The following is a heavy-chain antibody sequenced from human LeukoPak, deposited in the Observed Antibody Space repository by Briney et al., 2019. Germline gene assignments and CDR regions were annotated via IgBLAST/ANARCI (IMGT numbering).Heavy chain of an antibody. V-gene: IGHV3-15*01. CDR2: IKSKTDDDTT. Sequence: GGSLRLSCSASGFTFTNAWMSWVRQAPGKGVVWVGRIKSKTDDDTTDYAAPVKGRFSISRDDSKNTLYLQMNSLKSEDTAVYYCQGGRFWGQGTLVTVSS. CDR1: GFTFTNAW. J-gene: IGHJ4*02. D-gene: IGHD1-26*01. CDR3: QGGRF.